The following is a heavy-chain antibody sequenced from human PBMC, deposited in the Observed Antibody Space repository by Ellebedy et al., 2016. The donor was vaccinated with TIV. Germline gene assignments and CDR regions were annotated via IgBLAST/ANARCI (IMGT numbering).Heavy chain of an antibody. D-gene: IGHD3-9*01. J-gene: IGHJ6*02. CDR2: ISSSSSYI. V-gene: IGHV3-21*01. CDR1: GFTFSSYS. CDR3: ARVAYYDILTGWRPNYYYGMDV. Sequence: GESLKISXAASGFTFSSYSMNWVRQAPGKGLEWVSSISSSSSYIYYADSVKGRFTISRDNAKNSLYLQMNSLRAEDTAVYYCARVAYYDILTGWRPNYYYGMDVWGQGTTVTVSS.